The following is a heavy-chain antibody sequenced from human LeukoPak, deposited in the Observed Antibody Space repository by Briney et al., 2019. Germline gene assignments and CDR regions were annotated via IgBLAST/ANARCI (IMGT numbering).Heavy chain of an antibody. CDR3: ARALVAMVTPQFDY. D-gene: IGHD5-18*01. V-gene: IGHV3-48*02. CDR1: GFTFSTYT. Sequence: PGGSLRLSCAASGFTFSTYTMNWVRQAPGRGLEWISYISSSSAIYYADSVKGRFTISRDNAKNSLYLQMNSLRDEDTAVYYCARALVAMVTPQFDYWGQGTLVTVSS. J-gene: IGHJ4*02. CDR2: ISSSSAI.